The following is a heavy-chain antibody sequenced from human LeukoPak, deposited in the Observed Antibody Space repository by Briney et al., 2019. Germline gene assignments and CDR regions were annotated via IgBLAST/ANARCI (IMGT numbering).Heavy chain of an antibody. D-gene: IGHD6-19*01. Sequence: SETLSLTCTDSGGSISSYYWSWIRQPSGKGLEWIGYIYYSGSTNYNPSLKSRVTISVDTSKNQFSLKLSSVTAADTAVYYCARELAAPYFDYWGQGTLVTVSS. CDR2: IYYSGST. V-gene: IGHV4-59*01. CDR1: GGSISSYY. CDR3: ARELAAPYFDY. J-gene: IGHJ4*02.